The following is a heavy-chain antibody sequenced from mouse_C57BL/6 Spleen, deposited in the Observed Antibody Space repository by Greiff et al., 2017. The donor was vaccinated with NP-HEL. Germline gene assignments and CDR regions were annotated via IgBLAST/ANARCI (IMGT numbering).Heavy chain of an antibody. CDR2: IDPETGGT. CDR1: GYTFTDYE. D-gene: IGHD1-1*01. V-gene: IGHV1-15*01. J-gene: IGHJ2*01. Sequence: LVESGAELVRPGASVTLSCKASGYTFTDYEMHWVKQTPVHGLEWIGSIDPETGGTAYNQKFKGKAILTADKSSSTAYMELRSLTSEDSAVYYCTRRDYYGSRYFDYWGQGTTLTVSS. CDR3: TRRDYYGSRYFDY.